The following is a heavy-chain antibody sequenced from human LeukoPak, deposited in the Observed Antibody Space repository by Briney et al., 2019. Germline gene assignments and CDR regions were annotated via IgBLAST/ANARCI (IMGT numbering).Heavy chain of an antibody. CDR3: ARAPLGYCSSTSCYGGWFDY. J-gene: IGHJ4*02. D-gene: IGHD2-2*01. CDR1: GFTFSSYS. Sequence: PGGSLRLSCVASGFTFSSYSMNWVRQAPGKGLEWVSYISSSSSTIYYADSVKGRFTISRDNAKNSLYLQMNSLRAEDTAVYYCARAPLGYCSSTSCYGGWFDYWGQGTLVTVSS. V-gene: IGHV3-48*01. CDR2: ISSSSSTI.